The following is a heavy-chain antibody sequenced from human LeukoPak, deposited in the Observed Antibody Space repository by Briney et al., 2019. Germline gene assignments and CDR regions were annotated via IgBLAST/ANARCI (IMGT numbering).Heavy chain of an antibody. CDR2: INPNSGGT. V-gene: IGHV1-2*06. CDR3: ARGYYDSSGTYYYGMDV. D-gene: IGHD3-22*01. Sequence: ASVKVSCKASGYTFTGYYMHWVRQAPGQGLEWMGRINPNSGGTNYAQKFQGRVTMTRDTSISTAYMELSRLRSDDTAVYYCARGYYDSSGTYYYGMDVWGQGTTVTVSS. J-gene: IGHJ6*02. CDR1: GYTFTGYY.